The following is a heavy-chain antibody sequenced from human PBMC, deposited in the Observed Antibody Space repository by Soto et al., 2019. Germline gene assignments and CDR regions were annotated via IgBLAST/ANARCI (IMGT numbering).Heavy chain of an antibody. CDR1: GGTFSSYT. V-gene: IGHV1-69*02. J-gene: IGHJ5*02. D-gene: IGHD3-10*01. CDR3: ARMNGDYYGSGSPQNWFDP. CDR2: IIAIHGIA. Sequence: SVKVSCKASGGTFSSYTISWVRQAPGQGLEWMGRIIAIHGIANYSQKFQGRVTMTTDTSTSTAYMELRSLRSDDTAVYYCARMNGDYYGSGSPQNWFDPWGQGTLVTVSS.